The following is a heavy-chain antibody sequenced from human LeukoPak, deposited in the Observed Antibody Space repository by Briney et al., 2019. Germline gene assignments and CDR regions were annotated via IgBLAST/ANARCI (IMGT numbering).Heavy chain of an antibody. CDR1: GGSISSYY. D-gene: IGHD4-11*01. V-gene: IGHV4-59*01. J-gene: IGHJ6*03. CDR3: ARDRSFYSPQDYYYYYYMDV. Sequence: SETLSLTCTVSGGSISSYYWSWIRQPPGKGLEWIGYIYYSGSTNYNPSLKSRVTISVDTSKNQFSLKLSSVTAADTAVYYCARDRSFYSPQDYYYYYYMDVWGKGTTVTVSS. CDR2: IYYSGST.